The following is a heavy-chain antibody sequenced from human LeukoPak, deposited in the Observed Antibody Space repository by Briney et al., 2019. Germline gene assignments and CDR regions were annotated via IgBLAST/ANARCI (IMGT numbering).Heavy chain of an antibody. CDR2: INPNGGGT. J-gene: IGHJ1*01. Sequence: GASVKVSCKASGYTFTDYYMHWVRQAPGQGLEWMGWINPNGGGTNYAQNLQGRVTMTRDTSISTTYMELRSLRSDDTAVYYCAKSMSGGLGFFQSWGQGTLVTVSS. CDR3: AKSMSGGLGFFQS. CDR1: GYTFTDYY. D-gene: IGHD2-15*01. V-gene: IGHV1-2*02.